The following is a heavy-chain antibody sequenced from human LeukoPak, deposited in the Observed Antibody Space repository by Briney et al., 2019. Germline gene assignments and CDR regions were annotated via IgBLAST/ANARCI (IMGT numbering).Heavy chain of an antibody. CDR2: IIPILGIA. D-gene: IGHD2-15*01. J-gene: IGHJ4*02. Sequence: SVKVSCKASGGTFSSYTISWVRQAPGQGLEWMGRIIPILGIANYAQKFQGRVTITADKSTSTAYMELSSLRSEDTAVYYCARAPGISQAAVYWGQGTLVTVSS. V-gene: IGHV1-69*02. CDR3: ARAPGISQAAVY. CDR1: GGTFSSYT.